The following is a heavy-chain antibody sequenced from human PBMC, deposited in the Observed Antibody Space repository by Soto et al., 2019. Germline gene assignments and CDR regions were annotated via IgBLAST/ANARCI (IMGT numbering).Heavy chain of an antibody. D-gene: IGHD2-2*01. CDR2: IGTSAST. V-gene: IGHV3-23*01. CDR1: GFTFSSYS. CDR3: ADLSRYCTSSNCD. J-gene: IGHJ4*02. Sequence: DVRLLESGGGLVPPGGSLRLSCAASGFTFSSYSMSWVRQAPGKGLEWVSTIGTSASTYYGDSVRGRFTISRDNSRNTLYLQMNSLRAEDTAVYYCADLSRYCTSSNCDWGQGTLVTVSS.